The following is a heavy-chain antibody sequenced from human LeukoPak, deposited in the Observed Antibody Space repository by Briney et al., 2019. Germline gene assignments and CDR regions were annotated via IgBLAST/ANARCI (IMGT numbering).Heavy chain of an antibody. CDR1: GYTFTRYD. Sequence: ASVKVSCTASGYTFTRYDINWVRQATGQGLEWMGIINPSGGSTSYARKFQGRVTMTRDTSTSTVYMELSSLRSEDTAVYYCARDNDSSGSQDYWGQGTLVTVSS. CDR2: INPSGGST. J-gene: IGHJ4*02. CDR3: ARDNDSSGSQDY. D-gene: IGHD3-22*01. V-gene: IGHV1-46*01.